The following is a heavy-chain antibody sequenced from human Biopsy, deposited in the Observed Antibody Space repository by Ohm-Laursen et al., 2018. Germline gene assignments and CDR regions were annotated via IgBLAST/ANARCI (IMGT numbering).Heavy chain of an antibody. CDR3: ARATNSTGWPYYYFYGMDV. V-gene: IGHV4-59*07. Sequence: SDTLSLTCSVSGGPISSDYWIWIRQTPGKGLEWIGYIYYSGSTNYNPSLKSRVTISVDTSKNQFSLRLNSVTAADTAVYYWARATNSTGWPYYYFYGMDVWGQGTTVTVSS. CDR1: GGPISSDY. J-gene: IGHJ6*02. D-gene: IGHD2/OR15-2a*01. CDR2: IYYSGST.